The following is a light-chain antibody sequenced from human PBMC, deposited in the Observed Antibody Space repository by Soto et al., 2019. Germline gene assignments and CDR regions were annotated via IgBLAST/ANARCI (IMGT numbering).Light chain of an antibody. CDR1: QHISTF. J-gene: IGKJ2*01. CDR2: DAS. V-gene: IGKV3-11*01. Sequence: IVLTQSPVTLSLSPGERATLSCRASQHISTFLAWYQHKVGQAPRLLISDASQRATGTPARFSGSGSGTDFSLTISSREPEDFAVYYCQQFYNTPPYTFGQGTRLEIK. CDR3: QQFYNTPPYT.